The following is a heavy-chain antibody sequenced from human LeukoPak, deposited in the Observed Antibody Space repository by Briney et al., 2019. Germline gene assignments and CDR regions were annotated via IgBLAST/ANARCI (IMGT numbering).Heavy chain of an antibody. Sequence: GGSLRLSCAVPGFPFSIYEMNWVRQAPGKGLEWVSNIGSSGAAIYYADSVRGRFTISRDNSKNTLYLQMNILRAEDTAIYYCAKRASALAGFQYFDSWGQGTLVSVSS. V-gene: IGHV3-48*03. CDR2: IGSSGAAI. CDR1: GFPFSIYE. J-gene: IGHJ4*02. D-gene: IGHD6-19*01. CDR3: AKRASALAGFQYFDS.